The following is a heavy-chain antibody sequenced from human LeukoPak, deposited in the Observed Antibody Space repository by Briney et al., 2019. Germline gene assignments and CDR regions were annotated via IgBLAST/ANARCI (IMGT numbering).Heavy chain of an antibody. D-gene: IGHD3-22*01. CDR2: INPDNGVT. Sequence: ASVKVSCKASGYTFTGYYMHWVRQAPGQGLEWMGWINPDNGVTNYAQKFQGRVTMTRDTSISTLYMDLSRLRSDDTAVYYCTTLTMIVVVTLDYWGQGTLVTVSS. CDR3: TTLTMIVVVTLDY. J-gene: IGHJ4*02. CDR1: GYTFTGYY. V-gene: IGHV1-2*02.